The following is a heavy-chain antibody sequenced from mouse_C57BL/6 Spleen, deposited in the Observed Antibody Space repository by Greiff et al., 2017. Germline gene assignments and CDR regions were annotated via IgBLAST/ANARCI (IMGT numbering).Heavy chain of an antibody. V-gene: IGHV1-76*01. CDR3: ARRGQLRLTYAMDY. J-gene: IGHJ4*01. CDR2: IYPGSGNT. Sequence: VQVVESGAELVRPGASVKLSCKASGYTFTDYYINWVKQRPGQGLEWIARIYPGSGNTYYNEKFKGKATLTAEKSSSTAYMQLSSLTSEDSAVYFCARRGQLRLTYAMDYWGQGTSVTVSS. D-gene: IGHD3-2*02. CDR1: GYTFTDYY.